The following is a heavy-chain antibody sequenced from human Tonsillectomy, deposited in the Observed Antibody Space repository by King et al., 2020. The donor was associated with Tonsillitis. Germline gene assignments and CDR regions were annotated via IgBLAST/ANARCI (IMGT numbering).Heavy chain of an antibody. Sequence: QLVQSGAEVKKPGESLRISCRGSGYSFTNYWITWVRQVPGRGLEWLGNIDPSDSLSNNSPSSQGHVTISVDKSISTAYLQWTSLEASDTAIYYCARLAPGGEAAAWLSWFYPWGQGTVVTVSS. J-gene: IGHJ5*02. D-gene: IGHD6-25*01. CDR1: GYSFTNYW. V-gene: IGHV5-10-1*03. CDR2: IDPSDSLS. CDR3: ARLAPGGEAAAWLSWFYP.